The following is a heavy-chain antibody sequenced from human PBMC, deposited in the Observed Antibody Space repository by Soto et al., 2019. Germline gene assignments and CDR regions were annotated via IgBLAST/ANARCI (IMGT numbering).Heavy chain of an antibody. D-gene: IGHD4-4*01. Sequence: DVQLVESGGGLVQPGRSLRLSCAASGFTFDDYAMHWVRQAPGKGLEWVSGISWNSGSIGYADSVKGRFTISRDNAKNSLYLQMNSLRAEDTALYYCAKDFNGDYSNYWGQGTLVTVSS. CDR3: AKDFNGDYSNY. CDR1: GFTFDDYA. J-gene: IGHJ4*02. CDR2: ISWNSGSI. V-gene: IGHV3-9*01.